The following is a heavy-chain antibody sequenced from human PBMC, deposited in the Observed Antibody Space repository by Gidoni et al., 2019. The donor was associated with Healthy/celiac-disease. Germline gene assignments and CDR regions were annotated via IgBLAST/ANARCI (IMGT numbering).Heavy chain of an antibody. J-gene: IGHJ3*02. D-gene: IGHD6-13*01. V-gene: IGHV4-39*01. Sequence: QLQLQESGPGLVKPSETLSLTCTVSGGSISSSSYYLGWIRQPPGKGLEWIGSIYYSGSTYYNPSLKSRVTISVDTSKNQFSLKLSSVTAADTAVYYCARPLVYSSSWTNAFDIWGQGTMVTVSS. CDR1: GGSISSSSYY. CDR3: ARPLVYSSSWTNAFDI. CDR2: IYYSGST.